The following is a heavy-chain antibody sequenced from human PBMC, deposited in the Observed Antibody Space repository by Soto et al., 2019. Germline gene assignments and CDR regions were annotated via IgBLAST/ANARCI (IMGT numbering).Heavy chain of an antibody. V-gene: IGHV5-10-1*01. CDR1: GYSFAGYW. CDR2: IDPSDSQT. CDR3: ARQIYDTGTAPNFQYYFDS. Sequence: PGESLKISCKGSGYSFAGYWITWVRQKPGKGLEWMGRIDPSDSQTYYSPSFRGHVTISVTKSITTVFLQWSSLRAPDTAMYYCARQIYDTGTAPNFQYYFDSWGQGTPVTVSS. J-gene: IGHJ4*02. D-gene: IGHD5-18*01.